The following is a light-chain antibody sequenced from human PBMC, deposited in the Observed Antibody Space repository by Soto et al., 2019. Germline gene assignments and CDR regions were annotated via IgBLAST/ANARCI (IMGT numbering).Light chain of an antibody. Sequence: QSVLTQAPSASGTPGQRVTISCSGSTSNVGKNEVNWYQQLPGTSPKLLIYGNNKWPSGVPDRFSGSKSGTSASLAISGLQSEDEADYYCSTWDDTLDGVVFGGGTKVTVL. CDR2: GNN. CDR1: TSNVGKNE. J-gene: IGLJ2*01. CDR3: STWDDTLDGVV. V-gene: IGLV1-44*01.